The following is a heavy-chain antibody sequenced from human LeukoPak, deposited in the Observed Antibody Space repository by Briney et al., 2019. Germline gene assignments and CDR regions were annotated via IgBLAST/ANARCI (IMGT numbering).Heavy chain of an antibody. D-gene: IGHD5-18*01. V-gene: IGHV3-64*01. J-gene: IGHJ4*02. CDR2: ISNNGGST. Sequence: GGSLRLSCAASGFTFSSYAMHWVRQAPGKGLEYVSAISNNGGSTYYANSVKGRFTISRDNSKNTLYLQMGSLRAEDMAVYYCASAGVDTAMVKPFDYWGQGTLVTVSS. CDR1: GFTFSSYA. CDR3: ASAGVDTAMVKPFDY.